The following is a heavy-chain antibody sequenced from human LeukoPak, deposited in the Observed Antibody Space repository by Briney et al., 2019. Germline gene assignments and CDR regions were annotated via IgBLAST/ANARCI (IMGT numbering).Heavy chain of an antibody. D-gene: IGHD4-11*01. CDR1: GFTFSSYA. V-gene: IGHV3-30-3*01. J-gene: IGHJ4*02. CDR2: ISYDGSKT. CDR3: AILNDYSNYGFDN. Sequence: PGGSLRLSCAASGFTFSSYAVHWVRQAPGKGLEWVAVISYDGSKTYYADSVRGRFTISRDNSKNTLYLQMSSLRAEDTAVYYCAILNDYSNYGFDNWGQGTLVTVSS.